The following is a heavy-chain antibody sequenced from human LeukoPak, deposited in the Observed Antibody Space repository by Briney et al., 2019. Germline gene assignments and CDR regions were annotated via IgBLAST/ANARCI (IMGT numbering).Heavy chain of an antibody. CDR1: GYSFINYW. CDR3: ARRSGSRGSYSIDY. V-gene: IGHV5-51*01. CDR2: IYPGDSDT. Sequence: GASLKISCKGSGYSFINYWIGWVRQMPGKGLEWMGLIYPGDSDTRYSPSFQGQVTISVDKSIDTTCLQWSSLKASDTAMYYCARRSGSRGSYSIDYWGQGTLVTVSS. D-gene: IGHD2-2*01. J-gene: IGHJ4*02.